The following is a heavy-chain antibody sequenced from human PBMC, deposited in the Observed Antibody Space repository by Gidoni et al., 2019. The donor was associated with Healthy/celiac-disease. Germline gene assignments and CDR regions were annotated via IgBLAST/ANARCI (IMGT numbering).Heavy chain of an antibody. CDR2: ISSDGSNK. J-gene: IGHJ4*02. D-gene: IGHD3-22*01. CDR3: AKGGWADYYDSSGYYPSVFFDY. CDR1: GFTFSGYA. V-gene: IGHV3-30*18. Sequence: QVQLVESGGGVVQPGRSLSLPCAASGFTFSGYAMHWVRQAPGKGLEWVAIISSDGSNKYYADSVKGRFTISRDNSKNTLYLQLNSLRAEDTAMYYCAKGGWADYYDSSGYYPSVFFDYWGQGTLVSVSS.